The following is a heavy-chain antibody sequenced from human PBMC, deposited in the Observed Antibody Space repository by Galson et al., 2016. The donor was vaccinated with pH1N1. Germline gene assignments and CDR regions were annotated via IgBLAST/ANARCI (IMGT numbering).Heavy chain of an antibody. Sequence: SLRLSCAASGFTFSSYIMNWVRQAPGKGLEWVSYISSSSSTIYYADSVKGRFTISRDNAKNSLYLQMNSLRAEDTAVYYCARDQGGYGSGSFPAYYYYMDVWGKGTTVTVSS. CDR3: ARDQGGYGSGSFPAYYYYMDV. J-gene: IGHJ6*03. CDR1: GFTFSSYI. CDR2: ISSSSSTI. D-gene: IGHD3-10*01. V-gene: IGHV3-48*04.